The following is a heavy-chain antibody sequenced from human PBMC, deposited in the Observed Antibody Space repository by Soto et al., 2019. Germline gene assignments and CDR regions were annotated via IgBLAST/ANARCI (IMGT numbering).Heavy chain of an antibody. CDR1: GFTFSGSA. V-gene: IGHV3-73*02. CDR3: TTHLGGPRRTV. J-gene: IGHJ4*02. D-gene: IGHD3-16*01. Sequence: EVQLVESGGGLVQPGGSLKLSCAASGFTFSGSAIHWVRQASGKGLEWVGRIRSEVYSYATTYAASMKGRFTISRHDSTNTAYRQMGSLKTEDTAVYYCTTHLGGPRRTVWGQGSLGTVSS. CDR2: IRSEVYSYAT.